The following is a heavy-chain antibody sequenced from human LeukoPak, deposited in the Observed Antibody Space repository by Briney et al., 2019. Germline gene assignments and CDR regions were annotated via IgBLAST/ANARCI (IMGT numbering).Heavy chain of an antibody. CDR3: VTLLSNAAFDY. D-gene: IGHD6-25*01. CDR2: INPNTGAT. V-gene: IGHV1-2*02. J-gene: IGHJ4*02. Sequence: GASVKVSCKASGYTFTGYYMHWVRQAPGQGLEWMGWINPNTGATNYAQKFRGRVTMTTDTSISTAYMELSRLRSDDTAVYYCVTLLSNAAFDYWGQGTLVTVSS. CDR1: GYTFTGYY.